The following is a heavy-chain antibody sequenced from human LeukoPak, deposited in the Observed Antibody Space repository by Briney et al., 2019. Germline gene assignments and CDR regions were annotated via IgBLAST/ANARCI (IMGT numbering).Heavy chain of an antibody. V-gene: IGHV3-7*01. J-gene: IGHJ4*02. CDR1: GFTFSTYW. Sequence: GGSLRLSCAASGFTFSTYWMSWVRQAPGKGLEWVANIKEDGSEKYYGDSVKGRFTISRDNAKNSLYLEMNSLRVEDTAVYYCARDSSGYQWGQGTPVTVSS. CDR3: ARDSSGYQ. D-gene: IGHD3-22*01. CDR2: IKEDGSEK.